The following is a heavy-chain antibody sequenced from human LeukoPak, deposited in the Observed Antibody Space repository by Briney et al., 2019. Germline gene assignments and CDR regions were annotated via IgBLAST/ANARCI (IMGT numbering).Heavy chain of an antibody. CDR1: GGSISSGDYY. CDR2: IYYSGCT. D-gene: IGHD2/OR15-2a*01. V-gene: IGHV4-30-4*08. CDR3: ARAPFQRGGGDYFDY. J-gene: IGHJ4*02. Sequence: SQTLSLTCTVSGGSISSGDYYWSWIRQPPGKGLEWIGYIYYSGCTYYNPSLKSRVTISVDTSKNQFSLKLSSVTAADTAVYYCARAPFQRGGGDYFDYWGQGTLVTVSS.